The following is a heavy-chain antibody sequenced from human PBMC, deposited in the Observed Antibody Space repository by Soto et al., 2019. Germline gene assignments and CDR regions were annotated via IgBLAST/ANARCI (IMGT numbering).Heavy chain of an antibody. V-gene: IGHV1-18*01. CDR3: ARDPGTYYYDSSGYFLDH. CDR2: ISSYNGNT. J-gene: IGHJ4*02. CDR1: GYTFTNYR. Sequence: ASVKVSCEASGYTFTNYRISWVRLAPGQGLEWMGWISSYNGNTNYAQKFQGRVTMTTDTSTSTAYMELRSLRSDDTAVYYCARDPGTYYYDSSGYFLDHWGQGTLVTVSS. D-gene: IGHD3-22*01.